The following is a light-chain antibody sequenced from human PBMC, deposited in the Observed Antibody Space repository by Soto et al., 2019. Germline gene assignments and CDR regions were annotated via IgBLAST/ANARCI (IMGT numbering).Light chain of an antibody. CDR1: QSISSW. CDR3: QQYNSYLIT. V-gene: IGKV1-5*01. CDR2: DAS. Sequence: IHITQSPSTLSASVGDRVTITCRASQSISSWLAWYQQKPGKAPKLLIYDASSLESGVPSRFSGSGSGTEFTLTISSLQPDDFATYYCQQYNSYLITFGGGPKVDIK. J-gene: IGKJ4*01.